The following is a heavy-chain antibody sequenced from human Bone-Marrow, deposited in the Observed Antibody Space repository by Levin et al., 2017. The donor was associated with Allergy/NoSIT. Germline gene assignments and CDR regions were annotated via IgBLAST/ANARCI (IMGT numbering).Heavy chain of an antibody. CDR1: GFTFSSYA. J-gene: IGHJ4*02. CDR3: ARAVLSGYRAPPFDY. D-gene: IGHD5-18*01. V-gene: IGHV3-30-3*01. CDR2: ISYDGSNK. Sequence: SGGSLRLSCAASGFTFSSYAMHWVRQAPGKGLEWVAVISYDGSNKYYADSVKGRFTISRDNSKNTLYLQMNSLRAEDTAVYYCARAVLSGYRAPPFDYWGQGTLVTVSS.